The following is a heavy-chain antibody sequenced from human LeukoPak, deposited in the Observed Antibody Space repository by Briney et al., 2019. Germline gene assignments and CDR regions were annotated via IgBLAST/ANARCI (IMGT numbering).Heavy chain of an antibody. D-gene: IGHD3-22*01. CDR2: INRDGSQK. CDR1: GFSLSGYW. CDR3: ARAQGGYKRPYYYYYMDV. V-gene: IGHV3-7*01. Sequence: PGGSLRLSCAASGFSLSGYWMTWVRQAPGKGLEWVANINRDGSQKNHVDSVQGRFTISRDNAKNSLYLQMNSLRAEDTAVYYCARAQGGYKRPYYYYYMDVWGKGTTVTVSS. J-gene: IGHJ6*03.